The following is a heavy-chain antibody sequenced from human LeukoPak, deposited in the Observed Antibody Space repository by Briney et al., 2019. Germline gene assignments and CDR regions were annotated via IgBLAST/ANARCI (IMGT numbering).Heavy chain of an antibody. CDR2: NYYNEST. CDR3: ARGYSTGTPFFDY. CDR1: GGPMSSRSYS. Sequence: PSETLSLTCTVSGGPMSSRSYSWGWIRQSPGKGLEWIGSNYYNESTYYNPSFKGRVTIHVDMSENQFSLRLNSVTAADTAVYYCARGYSTGTPFFDYWGQGILVTFSS. V-gene: IGHV4-39*01. D-gene: IGHD2-8*02. J-gene: IGHJ4*02.